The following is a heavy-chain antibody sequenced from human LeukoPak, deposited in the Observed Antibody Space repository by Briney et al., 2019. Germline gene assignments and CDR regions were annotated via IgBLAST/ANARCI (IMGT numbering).Heavy chain of an antibody. CDR3: SQYCTNGVCWEWDLSYYFDY. Sequence: GGSLRLSCVDSGFSFTCHAICTVRQALRYGPKSVSALTGSGASPYYADSVKGRFTISRDTSKSTLYLQMNRLRAQTQDVNYTSQYCTNGVCWEWDLSYYFDYGGQGTLVTVSS. V-gene: IGHV3-23*01. CDR2: LTGSGASP. CDR1: GFSFTCHA. J-gene: IGHJ4*02. D-gene: IGHD2-8*01.